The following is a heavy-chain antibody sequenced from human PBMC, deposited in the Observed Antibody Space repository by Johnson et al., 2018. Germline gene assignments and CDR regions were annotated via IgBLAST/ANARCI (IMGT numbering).Heavy chain of an antibody. V-gene: IGHV4-34*11. Sequence: QVQLQQWGAGLLKPSETLSLTCAVYGGSFSGYYWSWIRQPPGKGLEWIGYIYYNGNTNYNPSLKSRVTISVDTAKKQFSLKLRSVTAADTAGYYCAGGGRGSGWYEDAFDIWVQGTMVTVSS. CDR2: IYYNGNT. J-gene: IGHJ3*02. CDR3: AGGGRGSGWYEDAFDI. CDR1: GGSFSGYY. D-gene: IGHD6-19*01.